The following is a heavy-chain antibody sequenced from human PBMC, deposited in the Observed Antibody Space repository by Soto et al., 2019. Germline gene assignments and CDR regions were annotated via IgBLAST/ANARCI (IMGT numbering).Heavy chain of an antibody. Sequence: PGGSLRLSCAGSGFSFDSYSMHWVRQAPGNGLEWVTTVSFDSKNKYYIDSVEGRLTISRDNSKNMLYLQMNSLTHEDTAVYYCAKESVEATYSFYGMDVWGPGTTVTVSS. CDR3: AKESVEATYSFYGMDV. CDR2: VSFDSKNK. J-gene: IGHJ6*02. D-gene: IGHD4-4*01. V-gene: IGHV3-30*18. CDR1: GFSFDSYS.